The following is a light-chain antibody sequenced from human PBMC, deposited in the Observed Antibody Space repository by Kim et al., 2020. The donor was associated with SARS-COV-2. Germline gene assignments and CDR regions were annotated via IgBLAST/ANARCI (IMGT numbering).Light chain of an antibody. J-gene: IGKJ1*01. CDR1: QSISTW. Sequence: DIQMTQSPSTLSASEGDRVTITCRASQSISTWLAWYQQKPGKAPKLLIYKASSLESGVPSRFSGSGSGTDFTLTVSSLQPDDFATYYCQQYNSYPWTYGEGTKVDI. CDR3: QQYNSYPWT. V-gene: IGKV1-5*03. CDR2: KAS.